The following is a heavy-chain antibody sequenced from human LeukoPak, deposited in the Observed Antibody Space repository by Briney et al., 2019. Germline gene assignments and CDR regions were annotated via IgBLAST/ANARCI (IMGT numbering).Heavy chain of an antibody. CDR3: ARGRSTFDY. Sequence: GGSLRLSCTVAGFTFDDYGMSWVRQAPGKGLEWVSGIKWNGGSIGYADSVKGRFTISRDNVKNSLYLQMNSLRAEDTALYCCARGRSTFDYWGQGTLVTVSS. CDR1: GFTFDDYG. D-gene: IGHD2-2*01. V-gene: IGHV3-20*04. CDR2: IKWNGGSI. J-gene: IGHJ4*02.